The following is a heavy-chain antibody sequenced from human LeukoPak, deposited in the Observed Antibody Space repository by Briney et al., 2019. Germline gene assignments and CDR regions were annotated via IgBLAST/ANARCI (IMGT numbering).Heavy chain of an antibody. CDR3: ARGGRDPIAAAGPYEP. CDR2: IYYSGST. Sequence: PSETLSLTCTVSGGSISSYYWGWIRQPPGKGLEWIGSIYYSGSTYYNPSLKSRVTISVDTSKNQFSLKLSSVTAADTAVYYCARGGRDPIAAAGPYEPWGQGTLVTVSS. D-gene: IGHD6-13*01. V-gene: IGHV4-39*07. J-gene: IGHJ5*02. CDR1: GGSISSYY.